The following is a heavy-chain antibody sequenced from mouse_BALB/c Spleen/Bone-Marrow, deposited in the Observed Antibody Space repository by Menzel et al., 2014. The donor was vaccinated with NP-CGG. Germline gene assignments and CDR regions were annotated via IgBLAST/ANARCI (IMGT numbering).Heavy chain of an antibody. CDR3: TRSRDYGNWFAY. V-gene: IGHV1S127*01. CDR1: GYTFTSYW. Sequence: QVQLKQSGAELVKPGASVKMSCKASGYTFTSYWMHWVKQRPGQGLEWIGVIDPSDSYTSYNQKFKGKATLTVDTSSSTAYVQLSSLTSEDSAVYYCTRSRDYGNWFAYWGQGTLVTVSA. D-gene: IGHD2-1*01. CDR2: IDPSDSYT. J-gene: IGHJ3*01.